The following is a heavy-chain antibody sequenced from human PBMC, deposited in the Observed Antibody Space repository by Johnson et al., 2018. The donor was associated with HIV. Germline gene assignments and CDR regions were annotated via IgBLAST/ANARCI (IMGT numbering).Heavy chain of an antibody. J-gene: IGHJ3*02. Sequence: VQLVESGGGLIQPGGSLRLSCAASGFTVSSNYMSWVRQAPGKGLEWVSVIYGGGSTYYADSVKGRFTISRDNAKNSLYLQMNSLRAEDTALYFCARGGLGYQNIHDPFDIWGQGTMVTVFS. CDR3: ARGGLGYQNIHDPFDI. CDR1: GFTVSSNY. CDR2: IYGGGST. V-gene: IGHV3-53*01. D-gene: IGHD2-2*01.